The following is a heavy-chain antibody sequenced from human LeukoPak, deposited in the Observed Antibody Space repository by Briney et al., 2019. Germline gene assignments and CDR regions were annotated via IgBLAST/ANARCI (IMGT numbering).Heavy chain of an antibody. CDR1: GFTFSNAW. CDR2: IKSKTDGGTT. J-gene: IGHJ3*02. CDR3: TTAVYGSGTDAFDI. Sequence: GGSLRLSCAASGFTFSNAWMSWVRQAPAKGLEWVGSIKSKTDGGTTDYAAPVKGRFTISRDDSKNTLYLQMYSLKTEDTAVYYCTTAVYGSGTDAFDIWGQGTMVTVSS. V-gene: IGHV3-15*01. D-gene: IGHD3-10*01.